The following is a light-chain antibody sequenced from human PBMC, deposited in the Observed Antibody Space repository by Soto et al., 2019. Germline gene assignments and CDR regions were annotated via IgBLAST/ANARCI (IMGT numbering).Light chain of an antibody. CDR3: HQYANPPLT. J-gene: IGKJ4*01. V-gene: IGKV3-20*01. CDR2: GAS. CDR1: QSVSSSF. Sequence: EIVLTQSPGTLSLSPGERATLSCRASQSVSSSFLAWYQQKPGQAPRLLIYGASSRATGIPDRFSGSGSGSDFTLTISRLEPEDFEVYYCHQYANPPLTFGGGTKVEIK.